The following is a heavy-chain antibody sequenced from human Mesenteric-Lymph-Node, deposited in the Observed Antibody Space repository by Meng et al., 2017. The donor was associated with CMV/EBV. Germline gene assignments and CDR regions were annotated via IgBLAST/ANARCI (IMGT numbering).Heavy chain of an antibody. J-gene: IGHJ4*02. CDR2: MNPNSGNT. V-gene: IGHV1-8*01. Sequence: ASVKVSCKASGYIFTSYDINWVRQATGQGLEWMGWMNPNSGNTGYAQKFQGRVTMTRNTSISTAYMELSSLRSEDTAVYYCARGRTIFGVDYWSFEYWGQGTLVTVSS. D-gene: IGHD3-3*01. CDR3: ARGRTIFGVDYWSFEY. CDR1: GYIFTSYD.